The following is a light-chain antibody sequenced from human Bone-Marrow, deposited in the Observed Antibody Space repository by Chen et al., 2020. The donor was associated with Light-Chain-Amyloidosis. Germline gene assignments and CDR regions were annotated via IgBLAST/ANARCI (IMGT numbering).Light chain of an antibody. CDR2: RDT. CDR1: DLPTKY. V-gene: IGLV3-25*03. CDR3: QSADSSGTYEVI. Sequence: SYELTQPPSVSVSPGTTPRLTCAGDDLPTKYAYWYQQKPGQAPVLVIHRDTERPSGISERFSGSSSGTTATLTISGVQAEDEADYHCQSADSSGTYEVIFGGGTKLTVL. J-gene: IGLJ2*01.